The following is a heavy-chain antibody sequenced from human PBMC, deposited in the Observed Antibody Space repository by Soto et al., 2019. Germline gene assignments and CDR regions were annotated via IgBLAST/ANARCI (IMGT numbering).Heavy chain of an antibody. J-gene: IGHJ4*02. CDR1: GFTFSGSA. V-gene: IGHV3-73*02. CDR2: IRSKANSYAT. CDR3: MTIFGVVTDY. Sequence: EVQLVESGGGLVQPGGSLKLSCAASGFTFSGSAMHWVRQASGKGLEWVGRIRSKANSYATAYAASVKGRFTISRDDSKNTAYLQMNSLKTEDTAVYYCMTIFGVVTDYWGQGTLVTVSS. D-gene: IGHD3-3*01.